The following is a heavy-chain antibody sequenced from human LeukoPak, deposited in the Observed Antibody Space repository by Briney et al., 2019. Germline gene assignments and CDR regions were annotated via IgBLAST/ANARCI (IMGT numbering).Heavy chain of an antibody. CDR1: GFTFDDYA. CDR2: ISWNSGSI. J-gene: IGHJ3*02. V-gene: IGHV3-9*01. Sequence: GGSLRLSCAASGFTFDDYAMHWVRQAPGKGLEWVSGISWNSGSIGYADSVKGRFTISRDNAKNSLYLQMNSLRAEDTAVYYCATDYYDSSALFNDAFDIWGQGTMVTVSS. D-gene: IGHD3-22*01. CDR3: ATDYYDSSALFNDAFDI.